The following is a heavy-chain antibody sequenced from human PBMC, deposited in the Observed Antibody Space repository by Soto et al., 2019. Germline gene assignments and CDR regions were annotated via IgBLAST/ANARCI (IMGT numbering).Heavy chain of an antibody. CDR2: IWYDGSNK. J-gene: IGHJ4*02. Sequence: QVHLVESGGGVVQPGRSLRLSCAASGFMFSSHGMHWIRQAPGKGLEWVAVIWYDGSNKYYADSVKGRFTISRDNSKNTLYLQMNSLRVEDTAVYYCVPDTLDYWGQGTLVTVSS. V-gene: IGHV3-33*01. CDR3: VPDTLDY. CDR1: GFMFSSHG.